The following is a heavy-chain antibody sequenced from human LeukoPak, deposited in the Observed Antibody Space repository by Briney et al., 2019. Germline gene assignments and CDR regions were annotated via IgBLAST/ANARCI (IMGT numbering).Heavy chain of an antibody. J-gene: IGHJ5*02. D-gene: IGHD6-13*01. CDR1: GYTFTGYY. CDR3: ARWVESGSSWYPWFDP. CDR2: INPNSGGT. V-gene: IGHV1-2*02. Sequence: ASVKVSCKASGYTFTGYYMHWARQAPGQGLEWMGWINPNSGGTNYAQKFQGRVTMTRDTSISTAYMELSRLRSDDTAVYYCARWVESGSSWYPWFDPWGQGTLVTVSS.